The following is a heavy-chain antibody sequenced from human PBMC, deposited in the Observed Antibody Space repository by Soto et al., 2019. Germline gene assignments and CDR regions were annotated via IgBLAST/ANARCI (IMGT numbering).Heavy chain of an antibody. D-gene: IGHD2-8*01. J-gene: IGHJ3*01. CDR3: AIMSPLP. CDR2: IWHDGHNK. Sequence: QVQLVESGGGVVQPGRSLRLSCAASGFSISTYGMHWVRQAPGKGLEWVAVIWHDGHNKYYADSVKGRFTVSRDNSKNTLYLQMNSLRPEDTAVYYCAIMSPLPWGQGTMVTVSS. V-gene: IGHV3-33*01. CDR1: GFSISTYG.